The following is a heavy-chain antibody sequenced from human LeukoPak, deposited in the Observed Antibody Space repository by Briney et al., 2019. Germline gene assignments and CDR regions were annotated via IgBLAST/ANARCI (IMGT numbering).Heavy chain of an antibody. J-gene: IGHJ3*02. CDR2: IIHSGINHSGRT. V-gene: IGHV4-34*01. Sequence: SETLSLTCGVYGGSFSGYFWSWIRQSPGKGLEWIGKIIHSGINHSGRTNYNPSLKSRVTISADRSKNQFSLKLSSVTAADTAVYYCARGRGTTATTRAFDIWGQGTMVTVSS. CDR1: GGSFSGYF. CDR3: ARGRGTTATTRAFDI. D-gene: IGHD1-1*01.